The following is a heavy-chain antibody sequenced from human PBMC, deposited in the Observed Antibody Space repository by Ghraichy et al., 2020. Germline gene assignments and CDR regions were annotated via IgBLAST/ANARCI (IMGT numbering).Heavy chain of an antibody. V-gene: IGHV5-51*01. Sequence: GESLNISCKGSGYSFTSYWIGWVRQMPGKGLEWMGIIYPGDSDTRYSPSFQGQVTISADKSISTAYLQWSSLKASDTAMYYCARQEADCSGGSCYAGHFDYWGQGTLVIVSS. CDR3: ARQEADCSGGSCYAGHFDY. CDR2: IYPGDSDT. D-gene: IGHD2-15*01. CDR1: GYSFTSYW. J-gene: IGHJ4*02.